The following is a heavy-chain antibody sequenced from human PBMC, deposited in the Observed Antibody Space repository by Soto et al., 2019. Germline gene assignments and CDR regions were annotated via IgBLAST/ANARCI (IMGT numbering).Heavy chain of an antibody. V-gene: IGHV1-69*13. CDR3: ARDRRDSSAWFDP. J-gene: IGHJ5*02. CDR1: GGTSSSYA. Sequence: ASVKVSCKASGGTSSSYAISWVRQAPGQGLEWMGGIIPIFGTANYAQKFQGRVTITADESTSTAYMELSSLRSEDTAVYYCARDRRDSSAWFDPWGQGTLVTVSS. D-gene: IGHD3-10*01. CDR2: IIPIFGTA.